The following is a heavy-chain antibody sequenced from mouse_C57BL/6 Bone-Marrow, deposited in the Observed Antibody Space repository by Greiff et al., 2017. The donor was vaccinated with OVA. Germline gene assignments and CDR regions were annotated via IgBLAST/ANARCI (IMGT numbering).Heavy chain of an antibody. D-gene: IGHD1-1*01. CDR3: ARGGYYYGSSYAMDY. J-gene: IGHJ4*01. V-gene: IGHV1-50*01. CDR1: GYTFTSYW. Sequence: QVQLKQPGAELVKPGASVKLSCKASGYTFTSYWMQWVKQRPGQGLEWIGEIDPSDSYTNYNQKFKGKATLTVDTSSSTAYMQLSSLTSEDSAVYYCARGGYYYGSSYAMDYWGQGTSVTVSS. CDR2: IDPSDSYT.